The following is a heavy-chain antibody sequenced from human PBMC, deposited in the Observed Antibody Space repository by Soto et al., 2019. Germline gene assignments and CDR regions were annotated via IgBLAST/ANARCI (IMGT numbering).Heavy chain of an antibody. CDR1: GGSISSGGYY. V-gene: IGHV4-39*01. Sequence: SETLSLTCTVSGGSISSGGYYWSWIRQHQGKGLEWIGYIYYSGSTYYNPSLKSRVTISVDTSKNQFSLKLSSVTAADTAVYYCARQQYSSSPEDFDYWGQGTLVTVSS. J-gene: IGHJ4*02. CDR2: IYYSGST. CDR3: ARQQYSSSPEDFDY. D-gene: IGHD6-6*01.